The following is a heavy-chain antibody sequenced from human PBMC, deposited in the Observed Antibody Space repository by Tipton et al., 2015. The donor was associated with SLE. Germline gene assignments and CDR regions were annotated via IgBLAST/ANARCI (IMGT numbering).Heavy chain of an antibody. J-gene: IGHJ4*02. D-gene: IGHD6-19*01. CDR1: GGSISNYY. Sequence: TLSLTCTVSGGSISNYYWSWIRQPAGKGLEWIGRIYTSGSTNYNPSLKRRVTMSVDTSKNQFSLKLSSVTAADTAVYYCARDHPVAGPFDYWGQGTLVTVSS. CDR3: ARDHPVAGPFDY. V-gene: IGHV4-4*07. CDR2: IYTSGST.